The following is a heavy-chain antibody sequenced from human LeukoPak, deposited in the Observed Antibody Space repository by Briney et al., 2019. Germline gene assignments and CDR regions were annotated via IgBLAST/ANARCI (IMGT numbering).Heavy chain of an antibody. Sequence: GGSLRLSCAASGFTFSSYEMNWVRQAPGKGLEWLSYVNTNGRTIYYADSVKGRFTISRDNAKNSLYLQMNSLRAEDTAVYYCARDSSWSPDYWGQGTLVTVSS. D-gene: IGHD1-1*01. CDR3: ARDSSWSPDY. J-gene: IGHJ4*02. CDR2: VNTNGRTI. V-gene: IGHV3-48*03. CDR1: GFTFSSYE.